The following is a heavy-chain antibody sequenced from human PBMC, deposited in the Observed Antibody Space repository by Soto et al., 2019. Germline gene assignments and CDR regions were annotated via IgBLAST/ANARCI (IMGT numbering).Heavy chain of an antibody. CDR1: GYTFTSYG. J-gene: IGHJ5*02. V-gene: IGHV1-18*01. D-gene: IGHD3-3*01. CDR2: ISAYNGNT. CDR3: ARTPYYDFWSDYEDWFDP. Sequence: ASVKVSCKASGYTFTSYGISWVRQAPGQGLEWMGWISAYNGNTNYAQKLQGRVTMTTDTSTSTAYMELRSLRSDDTAVYYCARTPYYDFWSDYEDWFDPWGQGTLVTVSS.